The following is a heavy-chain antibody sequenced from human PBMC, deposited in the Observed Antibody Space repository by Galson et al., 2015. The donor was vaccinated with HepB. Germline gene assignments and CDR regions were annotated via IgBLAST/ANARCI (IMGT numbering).Heavy chain of an antibody. J-gene: IGHJ4*02. CDR2: ISYDGSNK. CDR1: GFTFRDSW. V-gene: IGHV3-30*18. D-gene: IGHD1-26*01. CDR3: AKEFQLSFGGSYSQLDY. Sequence: SLRLSCAASGFTFRDSWMSWVRQAPGKGLEWVAVISYDGSNKYYADSVKGRFTISRDNSKNTLYLQMNSLRAEDTAVYYCAKEFQLSFGGSYSQLDYWGQGTLITVSS.